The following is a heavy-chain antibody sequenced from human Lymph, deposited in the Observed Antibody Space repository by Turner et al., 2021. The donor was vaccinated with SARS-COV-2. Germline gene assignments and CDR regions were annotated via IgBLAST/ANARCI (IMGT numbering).Heavy chain of an antibody. Sequence: HATLWEPGPALVIPTQTLTLTCTLSGFSLSTCGMRVSWMRQPPGKALEWLALIEWDDDKYYSTSLKSRLTISKDTTENQMVLTNTNKDTVDTATYYCARTPVHSGSYVGEAYDGGMDVWGQGTTVTVSS. CDR1: GFSLSTCGMR. CDR2: IEWDDDK. J-gene: IGHJ6*02. CDR3: ARTPVHSGSYVGEAYDGGMDV. V-gene: IGHV2-70*01. D-gene: IGHD1-26*01.